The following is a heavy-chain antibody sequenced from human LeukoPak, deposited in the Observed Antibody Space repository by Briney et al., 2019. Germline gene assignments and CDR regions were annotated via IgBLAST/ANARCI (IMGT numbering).Heavy chain of an antibody. CDR1: GGSISSGGYY. Sequence: SETLSLTCTVSGGSISSGGYYWSWIRQHPGKGLEWIGYIYYSGSTYYNPSLKSRVTISVDTSKNRFSLKLSSVTAADTAVYYCARDRYYDSSGHDAFDIWGQGTMVTVSS. CDR2: IYYSGST. V-gene: IGHV4-31*03. J-gene: IGHJ3*02. D-gene: IGHD3-22*01. CDR3: ARDRYYDSSGHDAFDI.